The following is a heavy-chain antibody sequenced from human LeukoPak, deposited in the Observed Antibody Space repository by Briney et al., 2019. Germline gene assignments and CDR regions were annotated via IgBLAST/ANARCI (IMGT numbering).Heavy chain of an antibody. V-gene: IGHV4-4*02. CDR1: GGSISSNNW. D-gene: IGHD1-26*01. J-gene: IGHJ4*02. CDR3: ASHPYSGSYYGY. Sequence: SGTLSLTCGVSGGSISSNNWWSWVRQPPGQGLEWIGEIYHSGSANYNPSLKSRVTISVDTSKNQFSLKLSSVTAADTAVYYCASHPYSGSYYGYWGQGTLVTVSS. CDR2: IYHSGSA.